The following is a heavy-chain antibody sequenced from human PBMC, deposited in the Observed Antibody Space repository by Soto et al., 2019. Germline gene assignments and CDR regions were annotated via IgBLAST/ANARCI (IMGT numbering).Heavy chain of an antibody. D-gene: IGHD3-16*02. Sequence: SGPTLVNPTETLTLTCTFSGFSLITRGVGVGWIRQPPGKALEWLAVIYWDDDKRYSPSLKTRLVLTKDTPKNQVLLTMTNMDSVDTATYFCAHIVITFGGVVADDAFDVWGQGTMVTVSS. CDR2: IYWDDDK. CDR1: GFSLITRGVG. V-gene: IGHV2-5*02. CDR3: AHIVITFGGVVADDAFDV. J-gene: IGHJ3*01.